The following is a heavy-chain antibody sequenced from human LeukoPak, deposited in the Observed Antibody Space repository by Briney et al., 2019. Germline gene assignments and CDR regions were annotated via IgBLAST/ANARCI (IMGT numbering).Heavy chain of an antibody. CDR3: ARDPLSTNDFDI. D-gene: IGHD1-1*01. J-gene: IGHJ3*02. CDR1: GGSITNSY. Sequence: SETLSLTCTVSGGSITNSYWNWIRQSPGKGLEWIGYINYSGSTNYNPSLKSRVTISVDTSKNQFSLKLSSVTAADTAVYFCARDPLSTNDFDIWSQGTMVTVSS. CDR2: INYSGST. V-gene: IGHV4-59*01.